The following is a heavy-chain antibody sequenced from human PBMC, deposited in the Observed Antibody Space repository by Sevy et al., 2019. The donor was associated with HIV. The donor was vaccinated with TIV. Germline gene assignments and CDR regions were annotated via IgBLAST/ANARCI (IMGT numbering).Heavy chain of an antibody. CDR2: INSDGSST. CDR3: ARASGYSSSWYIWYFDL. Sequence: GESLKISCAASGFTFSSYWMHWVRQAPGKGLVWVSRINSDGSSTSYADSVKGRFTISRDNAKNTMYLQMNSLRAEDTAVYYCARASGYSSSWYIWYFDLWGRGTLVTVSS. D-gene: IGHD6-13*01. CDR1: GFTFSSYW. J-gene: IGHJ2*01. V-gene: IGHV3-74*01.